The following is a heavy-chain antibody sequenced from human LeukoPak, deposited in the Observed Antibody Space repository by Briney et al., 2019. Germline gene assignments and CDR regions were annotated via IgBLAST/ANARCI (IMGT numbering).Heavy chain of an antibody. CDR2: INPNSGGT. CDR3: ARDHGDGYNYIDY. CDR1: GYTFTGYY. J-gene: IGHJ4*02. Sequence: ASVKVSCKASGYTFTGYYMHWVRQAPGQGLEWMGWINPNSGGTNYAQKFQGRVTMTRDTSISTAYMELSRLGSDDTAVYYCARDHGDGYNYIDYWGQGTLVTVSS. D-gene: IGHD5-24*01. V-gene: IGHV1-2*02.